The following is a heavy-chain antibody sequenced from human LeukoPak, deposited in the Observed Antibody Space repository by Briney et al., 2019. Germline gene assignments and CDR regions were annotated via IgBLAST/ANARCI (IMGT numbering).Heavy chain of an antibody. CDR1: GFTVSSKY. D-gene: IGHD3-10*01. CDR2: IYSGGDT. V-gene: IGHV3-53*01. Sequence: GGSLRLSRAASGFTVSSKYMSWVRQAPGKGLEWVSVIYSGGDTYYADSVKGRFTISRDNSKNMLYLQMNSLRVEDTAMYYCARSRGFFDCWGQGTLVTVSS. CDR3: ARSRGFFDC. J-gene: IGHJ4*02.